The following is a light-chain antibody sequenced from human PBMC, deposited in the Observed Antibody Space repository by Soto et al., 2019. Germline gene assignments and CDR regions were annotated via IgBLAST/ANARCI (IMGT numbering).Light chain of an antibody. Sequence: EIVLTQAPATLSVSPGKRGTXSCRASQFGSCKAAWYQQKPGKGPRLLXXGSSTRATGIQARLSGSGSGKEFTLNISSLQSEDFAVYYCKQRSNWPRITFGQGTRLEIK. CDR2: GSS. CDR1: QFGSCK. J-gene: IGKJ5*01. CDR3: KQRSNWPRIT. V-gene: IGKV3-15*01.